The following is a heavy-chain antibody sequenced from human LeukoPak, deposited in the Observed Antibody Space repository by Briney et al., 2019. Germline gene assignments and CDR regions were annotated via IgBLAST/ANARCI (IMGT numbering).Heavy chain of an antibody. D-gene: IGHD5-12*01. CDR3: ARDLEEVATAPGHYGMDV. V-gene: IGHV3-21*01. CDR2: ISSSSSYI. CDR1: GFTFSSYS. J-gene: IGHJ6*02. Sequence: GGSLRLSCAASGFTFSSYSMNWVRQAPGEGLEWVSSISSSSSYIYYADSVKGRFTISRDNAKNSLYLQMNSLRAEDTAVYYCARDLEEVATAPGHYGMDVWGQGTTVTVSS.